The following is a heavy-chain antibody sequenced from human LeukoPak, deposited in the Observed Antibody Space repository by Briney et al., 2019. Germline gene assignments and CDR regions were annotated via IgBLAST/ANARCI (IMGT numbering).Heavy chain of an antibody. Sequence: GASVKVSCKASGYTFTGYYMHWVRQAPGQGLEWMGWINPNSGGTNYAQKFQGRVTMTRDTSISTAYMELSRLRSDDTAVYYCARGVLGISSSWYDYWGQGALVTFSS. CDR2: INPNSGGT. CDR3: ARGVLGISSSWYDY. CDR1: GYTFTGYY. V-gene: IGHV1-2*02. J-gene: IGHJ4*02. D-gene: IGHD6-13*01.